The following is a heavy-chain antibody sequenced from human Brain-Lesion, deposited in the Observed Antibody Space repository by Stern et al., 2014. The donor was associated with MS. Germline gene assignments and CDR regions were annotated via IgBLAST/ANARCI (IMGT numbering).Heavy chain of an antibody. CDR2: ISRGGGTL. V-gene: IGHV3-48*02. Sequence: VQLVESGGGLVQSGGSLRLFCSASEFTVDSYSMGWLRQVPGQGLESVSHISRGGGTLQYADSVRGRFTISRDSAMNSLFLQMNSLRDEDSGVYYCARGRSDKYYGLDVWGQGTTVTVS. CDR3: ARGRSDKYYGLDV. J-gene: IGHJ6*02. CDR1: EFTVDSYS.